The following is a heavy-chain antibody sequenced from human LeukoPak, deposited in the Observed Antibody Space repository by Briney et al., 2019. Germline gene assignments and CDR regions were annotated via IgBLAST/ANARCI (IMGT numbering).Heavy chain of an antibody. CDR1: GGSFSSYY. J-gene: IGHJ6*03. Sequence: KPSETLSLTCAVYGGSFSSYYWGWIRQPPGKGLEWIGSIYYSGSTYYNPSLKSRVTISVDTSKNQFSLKLSSVTAADTAVYYCARRARYSSGWLYYYYMDVWGRGTTVTVSS. CDR3: ARRARYSSGWLYYYYMDV. D-gene: IGHD6-19*01. V-gene: IGHV4-39*01. CDR2: IYYSGST.